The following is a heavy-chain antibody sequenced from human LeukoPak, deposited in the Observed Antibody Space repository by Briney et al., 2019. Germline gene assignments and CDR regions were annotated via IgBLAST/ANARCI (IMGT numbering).Heavy chain of an antibody. CDR2: INPNSGGT. V-gene: IGHV1-2*02. CDR1: GGTFSSYA. CDR3: ARVPGGSYERGFPFDY. J-gene: IGHJ4*02. Sequence: ASVKVSCKASGGTFSSYAISWVRQAPGQGLEWMGWINPNSGGTNYAQKFQGRVTMTRDTSISTAYMELSRLRSDDTAVYYCARVPGGSYERGFPFDYWGQGTLVTVSS. D-gene: IGHD1-26*01.